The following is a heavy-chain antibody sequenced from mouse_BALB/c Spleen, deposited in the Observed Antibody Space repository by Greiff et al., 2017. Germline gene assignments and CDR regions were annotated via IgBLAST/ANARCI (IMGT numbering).Heavy chain of an antibody. CDR3: ARERYDYAMDY. CDR2: ISSGGSYT. D-gene: IGHD2-14*01. J-gene: IGHJ4*01. Sequence: EVMLVESGGGLVKPGGSLKLSCAASGFTFSSYAMSWVRQSPEKGLEWVAEISSGGSYTYYPDTVTGRFTISRDNAKNTLYLEMSSLRSEDTAMYYCARERYDYAMDYWGQGTSVTVSS. V-gene: IGHV5-9-4*01. CDR1: GFTFSSYA.